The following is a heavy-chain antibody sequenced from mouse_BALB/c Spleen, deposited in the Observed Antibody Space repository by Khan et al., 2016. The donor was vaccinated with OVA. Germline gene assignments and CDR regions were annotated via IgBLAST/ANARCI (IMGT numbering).Heavy chain of an antibody. Sequence: QIQLVQSGPELKKPGETVKISCKASGYTFTNYRMNWMKQAPGKGLKWMGWINTYTGEPTYADDFKGRFAFSLETSASTAYLHINHLKNEDMATYFCARESSYWYFDVWGAGTTVTVAS. CDR3: ARESSYWYFDV. CDR1: GYTFTNYR. D-gene: IGHD1-1*01. J-gene: IGHJ1*01. CDR2: INTYTGEP. V-gene: IGHV9-1*02.